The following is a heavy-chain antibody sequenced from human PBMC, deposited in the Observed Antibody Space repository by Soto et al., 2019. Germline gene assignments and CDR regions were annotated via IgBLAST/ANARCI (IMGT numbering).Heavy chain of an antibody. CDR3: ARDEGVAMVRGYDS. Sequence: PVGSLRLSCEASGFTFSNYWMHWVRQAPGKGLVWVSGIKSDGSRTTYADSVKGRFTSSRDNAKSTLYLQMNSLEAEDTAVYYCARDEGVAMVRGYDSWGQGTLVTVSS. V-gene: IGHV3-74*03. J-gene: IGHJ4*02. D-gene: IGHD3-10*01. CDR2: IKSDGSRT. CDR1: GFTFSNYW.